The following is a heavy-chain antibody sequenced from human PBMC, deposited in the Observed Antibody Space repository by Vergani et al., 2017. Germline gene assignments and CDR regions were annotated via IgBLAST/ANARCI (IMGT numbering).Heavy chain of an antibody. CDR3: ARAEHPTYYYYSSGYYLDAFDY. D-gene: IGHD3-22*01. CDR2: INTNTGNP. Sequence: QVQLVQSGSELKKPGASVKVSCKASGYTFTSYAMNWVPQAPGQGLEWMGWINTNTGNPTYAQGFTGRFVFSLDTSVSTAYLQISRLKAEDTAVYCCARAEHPTYYYYSSGYYLDAFDYWGQGTMVTVSS. J-gene: IGHJ3*01. CDR1: GYTFTSYA. V-gene: IGHV7-4-1*02.